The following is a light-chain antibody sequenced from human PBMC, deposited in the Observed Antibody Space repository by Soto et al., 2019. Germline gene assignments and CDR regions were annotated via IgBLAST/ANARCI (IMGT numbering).Light chain of an antibody. V-gene: IGKV3-20*01. CDR1: QSVSIY. J-gene: IGKJ5*01. CDR3: QQYGSSPLA. CDR2: GAS. Sequence: EIVFTQSPATLSLSPGERATLSCRASQSVSIYLAWYQQKPGQAPRLLIYGASSRATGIPDRFSGSGSGTDFTLTISRLEPEDFAVYYCQQYGSSPLAFGQGTRLEIK.